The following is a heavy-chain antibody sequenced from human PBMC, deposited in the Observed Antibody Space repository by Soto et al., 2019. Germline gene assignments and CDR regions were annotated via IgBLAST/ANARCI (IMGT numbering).Heavy chain of an antibody. CDR3: ARGPSGDKVDS. V-gene: IGHV4-30-4*01. CDR2: IYDGGRT. D-gene: IGHD3-10*01. Sequence: QVQLQESGPGLVKPSQTLSLTCTVSGGSISTVDYWWSWIRQSPDMGLEWIGHIYDGGRTYNNPSLESRVTRSVNTPKSQPALTLSSVSAADTAGYYCARGPSGDKVDSWGQGTLVTVSS. CDR1: GGSISTVDYW. J-gene: IGHJ4*02.